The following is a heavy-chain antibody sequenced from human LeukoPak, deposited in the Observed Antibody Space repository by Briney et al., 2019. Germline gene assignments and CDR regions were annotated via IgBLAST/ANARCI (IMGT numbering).Heavy chain of an antibody. J-gene: IGHJ4*02. CDR3: ARDIYYYDTSGLGFDY. Sequence: SETLSLTCTVSGGSISSYHWSWIRQSAGRGLEWIGHIYTSGNTNYSPILKSRVTMSVDTSKNQFSLKLSSVTAADTAVYYCARDIYYYDTSGLGFDYWGQGTLVTVSS. D-gene: IGHD3-22*01. CDR2: IYTSGNT. CDR1: GGSISSYH. V-gene: IGHV4-4*07.